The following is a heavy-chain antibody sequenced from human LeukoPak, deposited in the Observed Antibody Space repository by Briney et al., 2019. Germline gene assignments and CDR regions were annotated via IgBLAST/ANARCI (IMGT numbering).Heavy chain of an antibody. CDR2: INPSGGST. Sequence: GASVTVSCKASGYTFTSYCMHWVRQAPGQGLEWMGIINPSGGSTSYAQKFQGRVTMTRDTSTSTVYMELSSLSSEDTAVYYCARGGRERYSSGWTDAFDIWGQGTMVTVSS. J-gene: IGHJ3*02. CDR3: ARGGRERYSSGWTDAFDI. CDR1: GYTFTSYC. V-gene: IGHV1-46*01. D-gene: IGHD6-19*01.